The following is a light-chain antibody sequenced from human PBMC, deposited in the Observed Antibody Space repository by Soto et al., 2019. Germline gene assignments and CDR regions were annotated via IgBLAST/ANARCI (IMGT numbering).Light chain of an antibody. J-gene: IGKJ1*01. CDR3: QQSYSLPRT. V-gene: IGKV1-39*01. CDR2: GSS. Sequence: DIQLTQFPSSLSASVGDRVTITCRASQSISMSLNWYQQKSGKAPELLIFGSSTLQGGVSSKFSGSGSGTEFTLTINYLQPEDFATYYCQQSYSLPRTFGQGTKVAIK. CDR1: QSISMS.